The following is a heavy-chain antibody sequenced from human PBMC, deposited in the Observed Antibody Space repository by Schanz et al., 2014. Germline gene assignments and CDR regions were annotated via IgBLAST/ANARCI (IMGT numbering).Heavy chain of an antibody. CDR2: INPNSGTT. CDR3: ARAFGGYDPAGALDY. CDR1: GYTFTSDS. D-gene: IGHD5-12*01. V-gene: IGHV1-2*04. Sequence: QVQLEQSGAEVKKPGASVKVSCKASGYTFTSDSMHWVRQAPGQGLEWMGWINPNSGTTNYAQKFQGWVTMTRDTSISTAYMELSRLKSDDTAVYYCARAFGGYDPAGALDYWGQGTLXTVSS. J-gene: IGHJ4*02.